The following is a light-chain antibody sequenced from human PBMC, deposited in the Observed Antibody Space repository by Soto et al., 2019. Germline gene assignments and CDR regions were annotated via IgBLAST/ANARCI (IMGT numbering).Light chain of an antibody. J-gene: IGKJ5*01. CDR1: HAVNSW. V-gene: IGKV1-12*01. CDR2: YVS. Sequence: DNQLTQSPSSISASVVDRFTITLLASHAVNSWLAWFQQKPGMAPKLVIYYVSSLQSGVPSRFSGSGSGTEFTLTISSLQPEDFATYYCQQSNNHPISFGQGTRLQIK. CDR3: QQSNNHPIS.